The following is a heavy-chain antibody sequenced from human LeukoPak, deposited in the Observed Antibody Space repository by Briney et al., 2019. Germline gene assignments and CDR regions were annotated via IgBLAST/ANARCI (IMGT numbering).Heavy chain of an antibody. CDR2: IYTSGST. Sequence: SQTLSLTCTVSGGSISSGFYYWSWIRQPAGKGLEWIGRIYTSGSTNYNPSLKSRVTISGDTSKNQFSLRLSSVTAADTAVYYCARASYSYDINGWVPFDYWGQGTLVTVSS. V-gene: IGHV4-61*02. CDR3: ARASYSYDINGWVPFDY. J-gene: IGHJ4*02. CDR1: GGSISSGFYY. D-gene: IGHD3-22*01.